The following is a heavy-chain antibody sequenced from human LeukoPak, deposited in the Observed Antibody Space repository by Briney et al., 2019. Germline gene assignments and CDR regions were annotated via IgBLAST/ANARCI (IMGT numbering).Heavy chain of an antibody. CDR2: ISGSGGNT. CDR1: GFTFSSYA. D-gene: IGHD1-26*01. CDR3: AKDSGSYYFDY. J-gene: IGHJ4*02. Sequence: TGGSLRLSCATSGFTFSSYAMSWVRQAPGKGLEWVSSISGSGGNTYYADSVKGRFTISRDYSKNTLYLQMNSLRAEDTAVYYCAKDSGSYYFDYWGQGTLVTVSS. V-gene: IGHV3-23*01.